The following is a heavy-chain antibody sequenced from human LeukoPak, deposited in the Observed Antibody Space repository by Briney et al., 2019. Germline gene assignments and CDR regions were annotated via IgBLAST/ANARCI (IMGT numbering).Heavy chain of an antibody. D-gene: IGHD4-17*01. V-gene: IGHV4-59*12. CDR1: GGSISSYY. CDR3: ARLTPYGDYVDY. Sequence: SETLSLTCTVSGGSISSYYWSWIRQPPGKGLEWIGYIYYSGSTNYNPSLKSRVTISLDTSKNQFSLKLTSVTAADTAVYYCARLTPYGDYVDYWGQGTLVTVSS. J-gene: IGHJ4*02. CDR2: IYYSGST.